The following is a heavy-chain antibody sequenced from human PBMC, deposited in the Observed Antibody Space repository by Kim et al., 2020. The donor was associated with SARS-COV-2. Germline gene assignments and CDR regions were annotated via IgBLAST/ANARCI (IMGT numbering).Heavy chain of an antibody. D-gene: IGHD3-9*01. J-gene: IGHJ3*02. CDR2: INHSGST. Sequence: SETLSLTCAVYGGSFSGYYWSWIRQPPGKGLEWIGEINHSGSTNYNPSLKSRVTISVDTSKNQFSLKLSSVTAADTAVYYCARGPAQDILTGYLTPGPGFDAFDIWGQGTMVTVSS. V-gene: IGHV4-34*01. CDR3: ARGPAQDILTGYLTPGPGFDAFDI. CDR1: GGSFSGYY.